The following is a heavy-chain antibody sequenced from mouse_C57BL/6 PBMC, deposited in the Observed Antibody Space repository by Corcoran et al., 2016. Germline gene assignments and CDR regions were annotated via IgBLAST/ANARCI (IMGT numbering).Heavy chain of an antibody. CDR2: IYPRSGNT. CDR1: GYTFTSYG. CDR3: ARGLVSYAMDY. J-gene: IGHJ4*01. D-gene: IGHD3-3*01. Sequence: QVQLQQSGAELARPGASVKLSCKASGYTFTSYGISWVKQRTGQGLEWIGEIYPRSGNTYYNEKFKGKATLTADKSSSTAYMELRSLTSEDSAVYFCARGLVSYAMDYWGQGTSVTVSS. V-gene: IGHV1-81*01.